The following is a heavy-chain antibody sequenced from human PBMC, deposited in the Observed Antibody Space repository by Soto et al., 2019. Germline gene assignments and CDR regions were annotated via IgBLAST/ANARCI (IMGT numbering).Heavy chain of an antibody. CDR2: IWSDGTEK. CDR3: AKDVSTGFLGFDI. CDR1: TFIFSRAG. Sequence: GGSLRLSCAASTFIFSRAGMHWVRQAPGKGLEWVAVIWSDGTEKFHADSVKGRFAISRDNSMNTVYLQMNSLRAEDTAVYYCAKDVSTGFLGFDIWGQGTMVTVS. J-gene: IGHJ3*02. V-gene: IGHV3-33*06. D-gene: IGHD5-12*01.